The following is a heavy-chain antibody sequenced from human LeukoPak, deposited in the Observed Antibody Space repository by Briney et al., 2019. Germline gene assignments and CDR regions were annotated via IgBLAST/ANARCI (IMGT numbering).Heavy chain of an antibody. Sequence: SVKVSCKASGFTFTSSAVQWVRQARGQRLEWIGWIVVGSGNTNYAQKFQERVTITRDMSTSTAYMELSSLRSEDTAVYYCAAPGPEYSSGWYPYFDYWSQGTLVTVSS. V-gene: IGHV1-58*01. CDR2: IVVGSGNT. J-gene: IGHJ4*02. CDR1: GFTFTSSA. CDR3: AAPGPEYSSGWYPYFDY. D-gene: IGHD6-19*01.